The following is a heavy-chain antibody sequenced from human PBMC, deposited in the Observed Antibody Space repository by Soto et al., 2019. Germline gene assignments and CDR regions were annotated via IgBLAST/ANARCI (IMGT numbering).Heavy chain of an antibody. CDR2: IYPGDSDT. CDR1: GYTLTNYW. J-gene: IGHJ6*02. V-gene: IGHV5-51*01. Sequence: PXESLKISFKGSGYTLTNYWIGWVRQIPGKGPEWMGIIYPGDSDTKYNPSFQGQVTISADKSITTTYLQWSSLKASDTAIYYCAASIFYYGMDVWGQGTTVTVSS. CDR3: AASIFYYGMDV.